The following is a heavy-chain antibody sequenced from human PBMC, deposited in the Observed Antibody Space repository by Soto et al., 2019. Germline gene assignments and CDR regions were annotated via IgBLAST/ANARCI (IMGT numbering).Heavy chain of an antibody. CDR2: ISSSSSYT. Sequence: QVQLVESGGGLVKPGGSLRLSCAASGFTFSDYYMSWIRQAPGKGLEWVSHISSSSSYTNYADSVKGRFTISRDNAKNSLYLQMNSLRAEDPAVYYCARDGDGQQLYFDYWGQGTLVTVSS. V-gene: IGHV3-11*05. J-gene: IGHJ4*02. CDR3: ARDGDGQQLYFDY. CDR1: GFTFSDYY. D-gene: IGHD6-13*01.